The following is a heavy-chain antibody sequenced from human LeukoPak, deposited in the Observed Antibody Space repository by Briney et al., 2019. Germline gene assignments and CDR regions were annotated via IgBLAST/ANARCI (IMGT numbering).Heavy chain of an antibody. V-gene: IGHV3-48*02. CDR2: INDSSRTI. D-gene: IGHD2-15*01. J-gene: IGHJ3*02. CDR3: ASQAAAFDI. CDR1: GFTFSSSA. Sequence: GGSLRLSCAASGFTFSSSAMNWVRQAPGKGLEWVSYINDSSRTIYYADSVKGRFTISKDNAKNSLSLQMNSLRDEDTAVYYCASQAAAFDIWGQG.